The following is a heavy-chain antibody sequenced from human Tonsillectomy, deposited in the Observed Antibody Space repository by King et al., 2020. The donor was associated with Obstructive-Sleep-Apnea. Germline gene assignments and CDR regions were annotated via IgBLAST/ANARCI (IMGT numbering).Heavy chain of an antibody. J-gene: IGHJ3*02. V-gene: IGHV1-69*06. Sequence: VQLVQSGAEVKKPGSSVKVSCKASGGTFSNYAISWVRQAPGQGLEWMGGIIPILSTPSYAQKFQGRVTITADKSTSTAYMDLSSLRSGDTAVYFCATEERGNYYGSGSYGAFDIWGQGTMVTVSS. CDR1: GGTFSNYA. D-gene: IGHD3-10*01. CDR2: IIPILSTP. CDR3: ATEERGNYYGSGSYGAFDI.